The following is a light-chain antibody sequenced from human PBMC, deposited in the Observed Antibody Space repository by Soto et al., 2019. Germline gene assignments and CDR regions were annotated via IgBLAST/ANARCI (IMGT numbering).Light chain of an antibody. CDR1: QSISNH. V-gene: IGKV1-39*01. J-gene: IGKJ1*01. CDR3: QQSYSSPPT. CDR2: AAS. Sequence: DIQMTQSPSSLSASVEDRVIITCRASQSISNHLNWYQQKPGKAPKLLIFAASSLQSGVPSRFSGNRSGPDFTLTISSLQPEDFATYYCQQSYSSPPTFGKGTKVDIK.